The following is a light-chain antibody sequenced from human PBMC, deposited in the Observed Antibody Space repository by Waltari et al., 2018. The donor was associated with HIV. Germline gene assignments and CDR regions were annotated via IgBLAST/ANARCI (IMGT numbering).Light chain of an antibody. CDR3: SSYSSSITLYVV. Sequence: QSALTQPASVSGSPGQSIPISCPGTRRDVGGYNYVSWYQHHPGKAPKLMISEVSNRPSGFSNRFSGSKSGNTASLTISGLQAEDEADYYCSSYSSSITLYVVFGGGTKLTVL. CDR1: RRDVGGYNY. V-gene: IGLV2-14*01. J-gene: IGLJ2*01. CDR2: EVS.